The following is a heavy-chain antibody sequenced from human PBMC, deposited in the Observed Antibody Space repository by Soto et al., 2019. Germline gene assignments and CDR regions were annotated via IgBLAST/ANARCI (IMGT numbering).Heavy chain of an antibody. Sequence: GESLKISCNGSGYIFTSYWIGWGRQMPGKGLEWMGIIYPGDSDTRYSPSFQGQVTISADKSISTAYLQWSSLKASDTAMYYCARHLAPFISSGGMDVWGQGTTVTVSS. CDR2: IYPGDSDT. J-gene: IGHJ6*02. CDR3: ARHLAPFISSGGMDV. CDR1: GYIFTSYW. D-gene: IGHD3-10*01. V-gene: IGHV5-51*01.